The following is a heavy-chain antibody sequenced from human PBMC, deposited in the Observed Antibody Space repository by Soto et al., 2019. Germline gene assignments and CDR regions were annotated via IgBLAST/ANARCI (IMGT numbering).Heavy chain of an antibody. CDR3: ARGGHVVVVTAAFDY. V-gene: IGHV1-46*01. D-gene: IGHD2-21*02. J-gene: IGHJ4*02. CDR1: GDTFTNYY. CDR2: VNPNGGHT. Sequence: QVQLMQSGAEVKKPGASVKVSCKASGDTFTNYYIHWVRQAPGQGLEWMGTVNPNGGHTTYSQNFLGRVTMTRDTSTSTLYMELTSLTSDDTAVYYCARGGHVVVVTAAFDYWGQGTLVTVSS.